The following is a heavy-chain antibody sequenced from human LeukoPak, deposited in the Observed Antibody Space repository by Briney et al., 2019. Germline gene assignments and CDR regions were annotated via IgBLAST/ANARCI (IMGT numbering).Heavy chain of an antibody. J-gene: IGHJ4*02. D-gene: IGHD3-3*01. V-gene: IGHV4-4*07. CDR3: AREASRITIFGVVIKGRFDY. CDR1: GGSISSYY. Sequence: PSETLSLTCTVSGGSISSYYWSWIRQPAGKGLEWIGRIYTSGSTNYNPSLKSRVTMSVDTSKNQFSLKPSSVTAADTAVYYCAREASRITIFGVVIKGRFDYWGQGTLVTVSS. CDR2: IYTSGST.